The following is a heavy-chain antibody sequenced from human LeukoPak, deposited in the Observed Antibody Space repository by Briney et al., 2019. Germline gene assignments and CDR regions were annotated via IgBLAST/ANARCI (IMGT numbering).Heavy chain of an antibody. D-gene: IGHD3-22*01. CDR3: ARVFLWEPGYYYDSSGYYDY. V-gene: IGHV4-59*12. CDR2: IYYSGST. CDR1: GGSISSYY. Sequence: SETLSLTCTVSGGSISSYYWSWIRQPPGKGLEWIGYIYYSGSTNYNPSLKSRVTISVDTSKNQFSLKLSSVTAADTAVYYCARVFLWEPGYYYDSSGYYDYWGQGTLVTVSS. J-gene: IGHJ4*02.